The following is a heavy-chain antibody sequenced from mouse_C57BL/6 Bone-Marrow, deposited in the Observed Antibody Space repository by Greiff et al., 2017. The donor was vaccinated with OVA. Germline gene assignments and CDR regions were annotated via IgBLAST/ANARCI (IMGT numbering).Heavy chain of an antibody. CDR2: IDPSDSYT. D-gene: IGHD1-1*01. CDR3: ARSLYYGSSYLDY. V-gene: IGHV1-69*01. J-gene: IGHJ2*01. CDR1: GYTFTSYW. Sequence: QVQLQQPGAELVMPGASVKLSCKASGYTFTSYWMHWVKQRPGQGLEWIGAIDPSDSYTNYNQKFKGQSTLTVDKSSSTAYMQLSSLTSEDSAVYYCARSLYYGSSYLDYWGQGTTLTVSS.